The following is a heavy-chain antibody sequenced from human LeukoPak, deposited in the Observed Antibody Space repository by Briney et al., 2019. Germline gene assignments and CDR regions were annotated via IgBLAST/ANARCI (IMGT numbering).Heavy chain of an antibody. V-gene: IGHV4-39*01. Sequence: PSETLSLTCTVSGVPISSSSYYWGWIRQPPGKGLEWIGSIYYSGSTYYNPSLKSRVTISVDTSKNQFSLKLSSVTAADTAVYYCARHRVGATYHYWGQGTLVTVSS. CDR2: IYYSGST. D-gene: IGHD1-26*01. J-gene: IGHJ4*02. CDR3: ARHRVGATYHY. CDR1: GVPISSSSYY.